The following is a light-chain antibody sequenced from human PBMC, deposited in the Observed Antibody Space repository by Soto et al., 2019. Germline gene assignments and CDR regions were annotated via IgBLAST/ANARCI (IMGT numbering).Light chain of an antibody. J-gene: IGKJ2*01. V-gene: IGKV3-15*01. CDR1: QSISSD. CDR3: QQYNKWPRT. Sequence: EIVMTQSPATLSVSPGERATLSCRASQSISSDVAWYQRKPGQAPRLLIYGASTTATGIPARFSGSGSGTELTLTISSLQSEDFAVYNCQQYNKWPRTFGQGTKVDI. CDR2: GAS.